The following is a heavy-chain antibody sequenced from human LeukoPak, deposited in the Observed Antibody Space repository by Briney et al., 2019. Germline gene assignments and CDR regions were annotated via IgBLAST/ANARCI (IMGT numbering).Heavy chain of an antibody. D-gene: IGHD5-24*01. V-gene: IGHV4-4*07. CDR1: GGSISSYY. CDR3: ARDGARWLQFRYYFDY. Sequence: SETLSLTCTVSGGSISSYYWSWIRQPAGKGLEWIGRIYTSGSTNYNPSLKSRVTMSVGTSKNQFSLKLSSVTAADTAVYYCARDGARWLQFRYYFDYWGQGTLVTVSS. J-gene: IGHJ4*02. CDR2: IYTSGST.